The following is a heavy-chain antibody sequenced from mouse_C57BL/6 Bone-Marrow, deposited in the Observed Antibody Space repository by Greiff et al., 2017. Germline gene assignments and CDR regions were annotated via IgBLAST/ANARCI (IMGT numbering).Heavy chain of an antibody. J-gene: IGHJ1*03. D-gene: IGHD1-1*01. CDR3: ASRDYYYGSSYYWYFDV. V-gene: IGHV1-82*01. CDR2: IYPGDGDT. CDR1: GYAFSSSW. Sequence: VQLQQSGPELVKPGASVKISCKASGYAFSSSWMNWVKQRPGKGLEWIGRIYPGDGDTNYNGKFKGKATLTADKSSSTAYMQLSSLTSEDSAVXFCASRDYYYGSSYYWYFDVWGTGTTVTVSS.